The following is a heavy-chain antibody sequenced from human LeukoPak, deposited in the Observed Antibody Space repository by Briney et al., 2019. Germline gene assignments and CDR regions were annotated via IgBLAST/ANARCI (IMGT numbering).Heavy chain of an antibody. CDR3: VKVTAAGFVDH. CDR1: GFTFSSYG. Sequence: GGSLRLSCAASGFTFSSYGMPWVRQAPGKGLEWVSGIGWNSGGIVYADSVKGRFTISRDNAKKSLYLQMNSLGAGDTALYYCVKVTAAGFVDHWGQGTLVTVSS. J-gene: IGHJ4*02. V-gene: IGHV3-9*01. CDR2: IGWNSGGI. D-gene: IGHD6-13*01.